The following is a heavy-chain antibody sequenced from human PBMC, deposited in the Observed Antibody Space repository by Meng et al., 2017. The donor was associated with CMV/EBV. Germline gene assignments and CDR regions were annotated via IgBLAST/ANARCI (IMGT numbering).Heavy chain of an antibody. J-gene: IGHJ5*02. D-gene: IGHD3/OR15-3a*01. CDR1: GGSIGSRSYY. Sequence: RRPQDWGPGLLKLWETLSLPCTVSGGSIGSRSYYWGWIRQPPGKGLEWIGSIYYSGSTYYNPSLKSRVTISVDTSKNQFSLKLSSVTAADTAVYYCAREEIGLDPWGQGTLVTVSS. CDR3: AREEIGLDP. CDR2: IYYSGST. V-gene: IGHV4-39*07.